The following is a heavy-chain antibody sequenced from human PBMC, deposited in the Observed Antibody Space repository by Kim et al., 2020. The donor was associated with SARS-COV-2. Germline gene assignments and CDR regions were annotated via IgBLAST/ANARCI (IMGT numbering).Heavy chain of an antibody. J-gene: IGHJ3*02. V-gene: IGHV1-46*01. CDR2: INPSSGST. D-gene: IGHD6-19*01. Sequence: ASVKVSCKASGYTFISYFVHWMRQAPGQGLEWMGVINPSSGSTSHAQKFQGRVTMTRDMSSSTVYMELSSLRSDDTAVYYCARVVEVAGNFRVFDIWGQGTMVTVSS. CDR3: ARVVEVAGNFRVFDI. CDR1: GYTFISYF.